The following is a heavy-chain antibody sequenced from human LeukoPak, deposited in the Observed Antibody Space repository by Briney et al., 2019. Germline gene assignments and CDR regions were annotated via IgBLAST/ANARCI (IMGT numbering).Heavy chain of an antibody. CDR3: AKVAGTYY. CDR1: GFTFSSYA. Sequence: AGGSLRLSCAASGFTFSSYAMHWVRQAPGKGLEWVAVISYDGSNKYYADSVKGRFTISRDNSKNTLYLQMNSLRAEDTAVYYCAKVAGTYYWGQGTLVTVSS. V-gene: IGHV3-30-3*01. J-gene: IGHJ4*02. D-gene: IGHD2-15*01. CDR2: ISYDGSNK.